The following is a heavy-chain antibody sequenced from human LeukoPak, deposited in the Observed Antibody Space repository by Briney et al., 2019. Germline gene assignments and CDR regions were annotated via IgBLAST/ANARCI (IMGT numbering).Heavy chain of an antibody. CDR3: AKKEGDTYGWWCMDA. CDR2: TIGSGATT. CDR1: GFTFSDFA. J-gene: IGHJ6*03. D-gene: IGHD2-8*02. V-gene: IGHV3-23*01. Sequence: GGSLRLSCAASGFTFSDFAMSWVRQAPGKGLEWVSGTIGSGATTFYADSVKGRFTISRDNSKNTLFLQMNSLRAEDTATYYCAKKEGDTYGWWCMDAWGKGTTVTVSS.